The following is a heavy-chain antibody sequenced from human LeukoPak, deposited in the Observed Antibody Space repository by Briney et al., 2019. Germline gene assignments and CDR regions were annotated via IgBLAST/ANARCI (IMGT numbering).Heavy chain of an antibody. Sequence: GGPLQISSQGSGFPFTRYWIGWVRQMPGKGLEWMGIIYPGDSDTRYSPSFQGQVTISADKSISTAYLQWSNLKASDTAMYYCARHSSALGYFDYWGQGTLVTVSS. CDR1: GFPFTRYW. CDR3: ARHSSALGYFDY. CDR2: IYPGDSDT. J-gene: IGHJ4*02. D-gene: IGHD2/OR15-2a*01. V-gene: IGHV5-51*01.